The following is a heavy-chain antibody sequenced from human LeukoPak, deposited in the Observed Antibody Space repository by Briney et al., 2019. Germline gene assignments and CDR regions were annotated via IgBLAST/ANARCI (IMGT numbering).Heavy chain of an antibody. V-gene: IGHV3-33*01. Sequence: GGSLRLSCEAPGFTFSTYGMHWVRQAPGKGLEWVAVIWYDGSSKNYADSVKGRFTISRDNSKNTLYLQMNSLRAEDTAVYYCARGGRTTWHGMDVWGQGTTVTVSS. CDR1: GFTFSTYG. CDR2: IWYDGSSK. D-gene: IGHD4-17*01. J-gene: IGHJ6*02. CDR3: ARGGRTTWHGMDV.